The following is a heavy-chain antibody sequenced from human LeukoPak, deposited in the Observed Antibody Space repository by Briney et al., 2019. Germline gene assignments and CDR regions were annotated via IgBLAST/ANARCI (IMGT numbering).Heavy chain of an antibody. Sequence: GGSLRLSCAASGFTFSDYYMSWIRQAPGKGLEWVSYISSSGTPIYYADSVKGRFTISRDNTKNSLYLQMNSLRAEDTAVYYCARDLRTPTYSTTIAVAGYWGQGTLVTVSS. V-gene: IGHV3-11*01. CDR2: ISSSGTPI. D-gene: IGHD6-19*01. CDR1: GFTFSDYY. J-gene: IGHJ4*02. CDR3: ARDLRTPTYSTTIAVAGY.